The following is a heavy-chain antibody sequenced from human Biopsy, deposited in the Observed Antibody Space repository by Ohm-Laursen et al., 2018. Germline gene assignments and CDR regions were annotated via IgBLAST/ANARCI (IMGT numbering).Heavy chain of an antibody. CDR3: ASDYALPTGRFKY. CDR2: VKSKADGGTT. D-gene: IGHD3-9*01. J-gene: IGHJ4*02. Sequence: GSLRLSCAASGFAFRDSWMSWVRQAPGKGLEWVGRVKSKADGGTTDYTVSVKDRFTISRDDSQNTLYLQMDSLKTEDTAVYYCASDYALPTGRFKYWGLGTLVTVSS. V-gene: IGHV3-15*01. CDR1: GFAFRDSW.